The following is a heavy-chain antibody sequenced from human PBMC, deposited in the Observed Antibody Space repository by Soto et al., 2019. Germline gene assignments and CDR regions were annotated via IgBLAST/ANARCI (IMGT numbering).Heavy chain of an antibody. CDR2: ISAYNGNT. D-gene: IGHD3-16*01. CDR1: GYTFTNFG. V-gene: IGHV1-18*01. CDR3: GRRGTPIDY. J-gene: IGHJ4*02. Sequence: QVQLVQSGAEVKKPGASVKVSCKASGYTFTNFGISWVRQAPGQGLEWMGWISAYNGNTNYAQKFQGRVTMTTDTATGTADMELRGLESDDTAGYLRGRRGTPIDYWGQGTLVTVSS.